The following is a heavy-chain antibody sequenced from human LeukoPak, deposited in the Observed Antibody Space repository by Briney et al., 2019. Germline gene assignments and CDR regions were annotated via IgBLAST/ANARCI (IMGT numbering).Heavy chain of an antibody. Sequence: KPSETLSLTCAVYGGPFSGYYWSWIRQPPGKGLEWIGEINHSGSTNYNPSLKSRVTISVDTSKNQFSLKLSSVTAADTAVYYCARVRCSGGSCYGWSDPWGQGTLVTVSS. CDR2: INHSGST. J-gene: IGHJ5*02. CDR3: ARVRCSGGSCYGWSDP. CDR1: GGPFSGYY. V-gene: IGHV4-34*01. D-gene: IGHD2-15*01.